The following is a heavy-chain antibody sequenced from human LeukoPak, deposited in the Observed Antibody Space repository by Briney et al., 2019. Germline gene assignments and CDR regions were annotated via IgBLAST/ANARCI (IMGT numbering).Heavy chain of an antibody. J-gene: IGHJ4*02. Sequence: GRSLRLSCAASGFTFSSYGMHWVRQAPGKGLEWVAVIWYDGSNKCYADSVKGRFTISRDNSKNTLYLQMNSLRAEDTAVYYCASHNYDSSGYLVFDYWGQGTLVTVSS. V-gene: IGHV3-33*01. D-gene: IGHD3-22*01. CDR3: ASHNYDSSGYLVFDY. CDR2: IWYDGSNK. CDR1: GFTFSSYG.